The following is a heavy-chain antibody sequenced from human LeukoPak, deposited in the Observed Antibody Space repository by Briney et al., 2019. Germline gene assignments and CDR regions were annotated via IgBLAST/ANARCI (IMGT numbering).Heavy chain of an antibody. CDR1: GFTSSNYG. D-gene: IGHD1-26*01. Sequence: GGSLRLSCAASGFTSSNYGMSWVRQAPGKGLEWVSTISGDGGDTYYADSVKGRFTISRDNAKNTLHLQMDSLRAEDTAVYYCAYSGTYLYYFDYWGQGTLVTDSS. J-gene: IGHJ4*02. CDR3: AYSGTYLYYFDY. V-gene: IGHV3-23*01. CDR2: ISGDGGDT.